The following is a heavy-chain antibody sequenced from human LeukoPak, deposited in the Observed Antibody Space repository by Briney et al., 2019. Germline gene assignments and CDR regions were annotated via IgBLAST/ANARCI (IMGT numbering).Heavy chain of an antibody. CDR2: ISWNSGGI. CDR1: GFTFDDYA. V-gene: IGHV3-9*01. Sequence: PGGSLRLSCAASGFTFDDYAMHWVRQAPGKGLEWVSGISWNSGGIGYADSVKGRFTISRDNAKNSLYLQMNSLRAEDTALYYCAKALRGLGYCSGGSCPDAFDIWGQGTMVTVSS. J-gene: IGHJ3*02. D-gene: IGHD2-15*01. CDR3: AKALRGLGYCSGGSCPDAFDI.